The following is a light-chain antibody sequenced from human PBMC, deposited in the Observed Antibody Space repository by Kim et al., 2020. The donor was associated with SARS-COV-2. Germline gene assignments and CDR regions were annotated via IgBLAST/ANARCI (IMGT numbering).Light chain of an antibody. CDR2: DAS. Sequence: LYPGERATLSCRASQSVSSHVAWYQHKFGQAPRLLIYDASNRATGIPARFSGSGSGTDFTLTISSLEPEDFAVYYCQQRNIWPRTFGQGTKVDIK. J-gene: IGKJ1*01. V-gene: IGKV3-11*01. CDR3: QQRNIWPRT. CDR1: QSVSSH.